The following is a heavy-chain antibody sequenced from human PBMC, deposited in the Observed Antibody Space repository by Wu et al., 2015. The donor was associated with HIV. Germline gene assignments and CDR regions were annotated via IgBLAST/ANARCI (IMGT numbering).Heavy chain of an antibody. J-gene: IGHJ6*03. CDR3: ATGQQLAPGAPKDYYYYMDV. D-gene: IGHD6-13*01. V-gene: IGHV1-45*02. CDR1: GYTFTYRY. Sequence: QMQLVQSGAEVKKTGSSVKVSCKASGYTFTYRYLHWVRQAPGQALEWMGWITPFNGNTNYAQKFQDRVTITRDRSMSTAYMELSSLRSEDTAMYYCATGQQLAPGAPKDYYYYMDVWGKGTDGTVSS. CDR2: ITPFNGNT.